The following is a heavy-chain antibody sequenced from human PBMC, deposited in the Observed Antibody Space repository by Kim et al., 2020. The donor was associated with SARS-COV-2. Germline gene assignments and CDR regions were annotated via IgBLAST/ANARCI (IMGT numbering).Heavy chain of an antibody. J-gene: IGHJ6*03. D-gene: IGHD3-3*01. CDR2: IYSGGST. CDR1: GFTVSSNY. Sequence: GGSLRLSCAASGFTVSSNYMSWVRQAPGKGLEWVSVIYSGGSTYYADSVKGRFTISRDNSKNTRYLQMNSLRAEDTAVYYCARVSTGGRFLEWTGFKNYYSYMDVWGKGPTVTASS. V-gene: IGHV3-66*01. CDR3: ARVSTGGRFLEWTGFKNYYSYMDV.